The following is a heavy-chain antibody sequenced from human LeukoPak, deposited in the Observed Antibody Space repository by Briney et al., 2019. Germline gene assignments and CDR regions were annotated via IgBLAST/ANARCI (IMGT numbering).Heavy chain of an antibody. CDR2: IYYSGST. CDR3: ARAAPNCSSTSCYRHLTALFDY. J-gene: IGHJ4*02. V-gene: IGHV4-39*01. D-gene: IGHD2-2*02. Sequence: SETLSLTCTVSGGSISISSYYWGWIRQPPGKGLEWIGSIYYSGSTYYNPSLKSRVTISVDTSKNQFSLKLSSVTAADTAVYYCARAAPNCSSTSCYRHLTALFDYWGQGTLVTVSS. CDR1: GGSISISSYY.